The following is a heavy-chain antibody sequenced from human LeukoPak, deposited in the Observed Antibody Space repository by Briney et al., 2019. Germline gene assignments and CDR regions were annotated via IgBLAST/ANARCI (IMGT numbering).Heavy chain of an antibody. CDR2: IYHSGST. Sequence: SETLSLTCAVSGGSISSRNWWSRVRQPPGEGLEWIGEIYHSGSTNYNPSLKSRVTISVDKSKNQFSLKLSSVTAADTAVYYCASFPIVVVPAAMGGAGYWGQGTLVTVSS. CDR3: ASFPIVVVPAAMGGAGY. CDR1: GGSISSRNW. V-gene: IGHV4-4*02. J-gene: IGHJ4*02. D-gene: IGHD2-2*01.